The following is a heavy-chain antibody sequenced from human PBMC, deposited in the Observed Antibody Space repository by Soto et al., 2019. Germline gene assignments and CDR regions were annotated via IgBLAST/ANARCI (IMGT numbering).Heavy chain of an antibody. CDR3: ARDGMTTVTMGDWFDP. Sequence: GGSLRLSCAASGFTFSSYAMHWVRQAPGKGLEYVSAISSNGGSTYYANSVKGRFTISRDNSKNTLYLQMGSLRAEDMAVYYCARDGMTTVTMGDWFDPWGQGTLVTVSS. D-gene: IGHD4-4*01. J-gene: IGHJ5*02. CDR1: GFTFSSYA. V-gene: IGHV3-64*01. CDR2: ISSNGGST.